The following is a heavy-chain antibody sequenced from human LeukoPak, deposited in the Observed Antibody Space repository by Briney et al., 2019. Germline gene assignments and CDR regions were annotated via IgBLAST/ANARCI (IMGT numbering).Heavy chain of an antibody. Sequence: SVKVFCKSSGGTFSSYAISWVRQAPGQGLEGMGGIIPIFGTANYAQKFQGRVTITTDESTTTAYMELSSLRSEDTAVYYWARDREVGATTLAFDYWGQGTLVTVSS. CDR2: IIPIFGTA. J-gene: IGHJ4*02. V-gene: IGHV1-69*05. CDR3: ARDREVGATTLAFDY. D-gene: IGHD1-26*01. CDR1: GGTFSSYA.